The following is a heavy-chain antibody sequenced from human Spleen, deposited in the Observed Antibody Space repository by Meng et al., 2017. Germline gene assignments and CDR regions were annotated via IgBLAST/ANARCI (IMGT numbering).Heavy chain of an antibody. Sequence: GGSLRLSCAASGFTFSTYGVAWVRQAPGKGLEWVSSISSSGTNIYYADSLKGRFTISRDNAKNSLYLEMNSLRAEDTAVYYCARVGRWPQPAYFDYWGQGTLVTVSS. CDR3: ARVGRWPQPAYFDY. D-gene: IGHD5-24*01. V-gene: IGHV3-21*01. CDR1: GFTFSTYG. CDR2: ISSSGTNI. J-gene: IGHJ4*02.